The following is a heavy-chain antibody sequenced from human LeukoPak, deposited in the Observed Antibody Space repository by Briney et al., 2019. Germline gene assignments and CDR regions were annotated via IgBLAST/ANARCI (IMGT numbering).Heavy chain of an antibody. CDR3: ARVLTYSSSWYISDY. Sequence: GGSLRLSCAASGFTFSSYSMNWVRQAPGKGLEWVSSISGSSSYIYYADSVKGRFTISRDNAKNSLYLQMNSLRAEDTAVYYCARVLTYSSSWYISDYWGQGTLVTVSS. CDR1: GFTFSSYS. J-gene: IGHJ4*02. CDR2: ISGSSSYI. D-gene: IGHD6-13*01. V-gene: IGHV3-21*01.